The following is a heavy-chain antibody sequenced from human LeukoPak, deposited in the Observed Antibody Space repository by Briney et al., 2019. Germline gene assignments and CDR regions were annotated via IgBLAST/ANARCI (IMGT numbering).Heavy chain of an antibody. D-gene: IGHD6-19*01. J-gene: IGHJ3*02. CDR3: ARPSTQGRVAGAFDI. CDR2: INSSSSYI. V-gene: IGHV3-21*01. CDR1: GFTFSSYS. Sequence: GGSLRLSRAASGFTFSSYSMNWVRQPPGKGLEWVSSINSSSSYIYYADSVKGRFTISRDNAKNSLYLQMNSLRAEDTAVYYCARPSTQGRVAGAFDIWGQGTMVTVSS.